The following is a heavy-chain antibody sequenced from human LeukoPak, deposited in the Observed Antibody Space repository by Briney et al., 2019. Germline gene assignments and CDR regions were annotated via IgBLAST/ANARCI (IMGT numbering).Heavy chain of an antibody. CDR3: ARVEADYGDYLFDY. D-gene: IGHD4-17*01. V-gene: IGHV1-2*02. J-gene: IGHJ4*02. CDR2: INPNSGGT. CDR1: GYTFTGYY. Sequence: GASVKDSCKASGYTFTGYYMHWVRQAPGQGLEWMGWINPNSGGTNYAQKFQGRVTMTRDTSISTAYMELSRLRSDDTAVYYCARVEADYGDYLFDYWGQGTLVTVSS.